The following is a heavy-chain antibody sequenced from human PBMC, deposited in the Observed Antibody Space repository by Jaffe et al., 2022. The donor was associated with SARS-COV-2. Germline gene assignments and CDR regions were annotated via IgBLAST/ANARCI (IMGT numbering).Heavy chain of an antibody. D-gene: IGHD2-15*01. V-gene: IGHV4-4*02. Sequence: QVQLQESGPGLVKPSGTLSLTCAVSGGSISSSNWWSWVRQPPGKGLEWIGEIYHSGSTNYNPSLKSRVTISVDKSKNQFSLKLSSVTAADTAVYYCARVGDIVVVVAAPNEGGGDAFDIWGQGTMVTVSS. CDR2: IYHSGST. CDR3: ARVGDIVVVVAAPNEGGGDAFDI. CDR1: GGSISSSNW. J-gene: IGHJ3*02.